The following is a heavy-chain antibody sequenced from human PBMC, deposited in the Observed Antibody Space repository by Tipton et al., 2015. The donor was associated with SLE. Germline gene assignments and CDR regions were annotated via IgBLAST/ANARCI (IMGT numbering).Heavy chain of an antibody. Sequence: GSLRLSCAASGFTFSSYWMHWVRQAPGKGLVWVSRINSDGSSTTYADSVKGRFTISRDNAKNTLYLQMNSLRAEDTAVYYCARGLDWSVAGSDDFHHWGQGPLVTVSS. CDR3: ARGLDWSVAGSDDFHH. CDR1: GFTFSSYW. CDR2: INSDGSST. D-gene: IGHD6-19*01. V-gene: IGHV3-74*03. J-gene: IGHJ1*01.